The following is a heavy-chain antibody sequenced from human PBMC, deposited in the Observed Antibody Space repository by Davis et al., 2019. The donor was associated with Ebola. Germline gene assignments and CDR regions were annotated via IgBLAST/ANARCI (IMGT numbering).Heavy chain of an antibody. V-gene: IGHV3-48*04. CDR3: AIHGDVGF. Sequence: GESLKISCAASGFTFSGYTMNWIRQAPGQGLEWVSYISTSSSTIYYADSVKGRFTISRDNGKNSLYLQMNSLRVEDTATYYCAIHGDVGFGGQGTLVTVS. D-gene: IGHD4-17*01. CDR1: GFTFSGYT. CDR2: ISTSSSTI. J-gene: IGHJ4*02.